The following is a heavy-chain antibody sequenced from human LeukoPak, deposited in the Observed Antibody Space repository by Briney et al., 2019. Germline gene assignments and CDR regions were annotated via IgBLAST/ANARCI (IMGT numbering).Heavy chain of an antibody. CDR1: GFTFSTYG. CDR3: ARDRPGGSHLDFDY. D-gene: IGHD1-26*01. V-gene: IGHV3-30*12. J-gene: IGHJ4*02. CDR2: ISYDGSNK. Sequence: GGSLRLSCAASGFTFSTYGMHWVRQAPGKGLEWVAVISYDGSNKYYADSVKGRFTISRDNSKNTLYLQMNSLRAEDTAVYYCARDRPGGSHLDFDYWGQGTLVTVSS.